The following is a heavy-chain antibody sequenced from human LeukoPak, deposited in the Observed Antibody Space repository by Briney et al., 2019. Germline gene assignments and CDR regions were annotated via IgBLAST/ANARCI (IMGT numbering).Heavy chain of an antibody. V-gene: IGHV1-46*01. CDR2: INPSGGST. CDR1: GYTFTSYY. D-gene: IGHD3-10*01. Sequence: ASVKVSCKASGYTFTSYYMNWVRQAPGQGLEWMGIINPSGGSTYYAQKFQGRVTMTRDMSTSTVYMELSSLRSEDTAVYYYARDMSMVRGVILKGRFDYWGQGTLVTVSS. CDR3: ARDMSMVRGVILKGRFDY. J-gene: IGHJ4*02.